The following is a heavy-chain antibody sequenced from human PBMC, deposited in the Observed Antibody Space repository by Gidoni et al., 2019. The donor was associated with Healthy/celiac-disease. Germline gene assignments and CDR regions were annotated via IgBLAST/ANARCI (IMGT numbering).Heavy chain of an antibody. J-gene: IGHJ3*02. CDR2: ISPILSTA. CDR1: GGTFSSYA. CDR3: ARVLSSIAVVWSDAFDI. D-gene: IGHD6-6*01. Sequence: QVQLVQSGAEVKKPGSSVKVSCKASGGTFSSYAISWVRQAPGQGLEWTGGISPILSTANYAQKFQGRVTITADESTSTAYMELSSLRSEDTAVYYCARVLSSIAVVWSDAFDIWGQGTMVTVSS. V-gene: IGHV1-69*01.